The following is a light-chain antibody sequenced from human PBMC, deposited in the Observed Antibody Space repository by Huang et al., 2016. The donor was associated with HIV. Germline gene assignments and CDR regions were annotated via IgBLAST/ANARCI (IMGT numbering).Light chain of an antibody. V-gene: IGKV1-NL1*01. Sequence: DIQMTQSPSSLSASVGDRVTITCRASQGISNSLAWYQQKPGNAPKLLIYAASRLESGVPSGFSGSGSGTDLTLTSSSLQAEDVAVYFCQQYFDVPWTFGRGTKVEIK. CDR2: AAS. J-gene: IGKJ1*01. CDR1: QGISNS. CDR3: QQYFDVPWT.